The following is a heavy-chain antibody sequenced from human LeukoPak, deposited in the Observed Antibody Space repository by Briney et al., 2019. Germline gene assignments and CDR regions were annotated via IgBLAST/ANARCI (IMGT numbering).Heavy chain of an antibody. D-gene: IGHD6-13*01. CDR1: GFTFSGYS. CDR2: ISSRSSTI. CDR3: ARDPVYSSSWYSLPEGFDI. Sequence: GGSLRLSCAASGFTFSGYSMNWVRQAPGKGLEWLSYISSRSSTIYYADSVKGRFTISRDNAKNSLYLQMNTLRAEDTAVYYCARDPVYSSSWYSLPEGFDIWGQGTKVTVSP. V-gene: IGHV3-48*01. J-gene: IGHJ3*02.